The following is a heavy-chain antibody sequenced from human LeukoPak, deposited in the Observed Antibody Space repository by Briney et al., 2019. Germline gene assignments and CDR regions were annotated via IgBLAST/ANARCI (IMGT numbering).Heavy chain of an antibody. CDR3: TPAARGWLGLDV. J-gene: IGHJ6*02. CDR2: ISYDGSNK. Sequence: GGSLRLSCAGSGFTFSDYDMHWVRQAPGKGLEWVAFISYDGSNKYYADSVKGRFTLSRDNSKNTVSLQMNSLRDEDTALYYCTPAARGWLGLDVWGQGTTVTVS. V-gene: IGHV3-30-3*01. CDR1: GFTFSDYD. D-gene: IGHD6-6*01.